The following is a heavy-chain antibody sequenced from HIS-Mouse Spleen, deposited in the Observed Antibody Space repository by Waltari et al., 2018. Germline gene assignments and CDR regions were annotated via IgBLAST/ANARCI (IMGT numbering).Heavy chain of an antibody. CDR2: IYYSGST. CDR1: GGSISSSSYY. D-gene: IGHD6-13*01. J-gene: IGHJ2*01. Sequence: LQLQESGPGLVKPSATLSLTCTVSGGSISSSSYYCGRIRQPPGKGLEWIGSIYYSGSTYYNPSLKSRVTISVDTSKNQFSLKLSSVTAADTAVYYCAREIPYSSSWYDWYFDLWGRGTLVTVSS. V-gene: IGHV4-39*07. CDR3: AREIPYSSSWYDWYFDL.